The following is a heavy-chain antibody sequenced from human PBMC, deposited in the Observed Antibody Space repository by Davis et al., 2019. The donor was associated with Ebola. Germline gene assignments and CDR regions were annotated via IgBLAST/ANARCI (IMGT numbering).Heavy chain of an antibody. CDR3: ARVRGLDV. CDR1: GFTFSRFS. V-gene: IGHV3-48*04. CDR2: ISSISTTI. J-gene: IGHJ6*02. D-gene: IGHD2-21*01. Sequence: PGGSLRLSCAASGFTFSRFSMNWVRQAPGKGLEWVSFISSISTTIYYADSVKGRLTISRDNAKNSLNLQMNSLRVEDTAVYYCARVRGLDVWGQGTTVTVSS.